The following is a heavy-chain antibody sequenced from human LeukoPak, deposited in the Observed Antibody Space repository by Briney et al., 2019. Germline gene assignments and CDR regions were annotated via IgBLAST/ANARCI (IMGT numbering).Heavy chain of an antibody. V-gene: IGHV1-2*02. CDR1: GYTFTGYF. J-gene: IGHJ4*02. CDR3: ARVHATGYFSLDLGY. CDR2: INPNTGGT. Sequence: ASVRVSCKASGYTFTGYFMHWVRQAPGQGLDWMGWINPNTGGTKYAQKLQGRVTMTRDTSIGTPYMEHSTVTTDDTAGYFCARVHATGYFSLDLGYWGQGTLVTVSS. D-gene: IGHD3-9*01.